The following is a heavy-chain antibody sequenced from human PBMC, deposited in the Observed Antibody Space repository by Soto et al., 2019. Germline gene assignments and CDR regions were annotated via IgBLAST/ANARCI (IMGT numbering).Heavy chain of an antibody. V-gene: IGHV1-69*12. CDR1: GGTFSSYD. D-gene: IGHD5-12*01. J-gene: IGHJ4*02. CDR2: IIPICGTA. Sequence: QVQLVQSGAEVKKPGSSVKVSCKASGGTFSSYDISWVRQAPGQGREWMGGIIPICGTANYAQKFQGRVTITAHEPTRTAYAEMSSLRSEDTAVYYCARDGRGLQSADYLDYWGQGTLVPVSS. CDR3: ARDGRGLQSADYLDY.